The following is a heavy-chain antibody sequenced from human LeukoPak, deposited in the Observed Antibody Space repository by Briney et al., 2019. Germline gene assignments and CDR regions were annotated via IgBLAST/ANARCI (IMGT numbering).Heavy chain of an antibody. J-gene: IGHJ4*02. CDR3: ARICSSTDCLIPD. V-gene: IGHV3-74*01. Sequence: GGSLRLSCAASGFTFSRHWMHWVRQAPGKGLVWISRINSDASDTNYADFVKGRFTISRDDAKNTVYLQINSLRDEDTAVYYCARICSSTDCLIPDWGQGTLVTVSS. CDR2: INSDASDT. CDR1: GFTFSRHW. D-gene: IGHD2-2*01.